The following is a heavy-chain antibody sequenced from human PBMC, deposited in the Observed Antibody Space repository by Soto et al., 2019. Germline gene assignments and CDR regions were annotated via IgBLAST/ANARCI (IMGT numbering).Heavy chain of an antibody. CDR1: GFSVSSKY. CDR2: IQSGGST. V-gene: IGHV3-66*01. CDR3: TRDDVHCNGGRCYGVPLDV. D-gene: IGHD2-15*01. Sequence: EVQLVESGGGLVQPGGSLRLSCAASGFSVSSKYMSWVRQAPGKGLEWVSLIQSGGSTYYAGSVKGRFTISRDNSENTLFLQMNSLRVEDTAVYYFTRDDVHCNGGRCYGVPLDVCGKGTTVTLSA. J-gene: IGHJ6*04.